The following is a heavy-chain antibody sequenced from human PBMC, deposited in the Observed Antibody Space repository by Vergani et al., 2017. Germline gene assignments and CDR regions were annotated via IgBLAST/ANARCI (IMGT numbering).Heavy chain of an antibody. D-gene: IGHD6-6*01. V-gene: IGHV3-23*01. CDR2: ISGSGGST. Sequence: EVQLLESGGGLVQPGGSLRLSCAASGFTFSSYAMSWVRQAPGKGLEWVSAISGSGGSTYYADSVKGRFTISRDNSKNTLYLQMNSLRAEDTAVYYCAKYLRGGPRRSGIAARGYYYYGMDVWGQGTTVTVSS. CDR1: GFTFSSYA. J-gene: IGHJ6*02. CDR3: AKYLRGGPRRSGIAARGYYYYGMDV.